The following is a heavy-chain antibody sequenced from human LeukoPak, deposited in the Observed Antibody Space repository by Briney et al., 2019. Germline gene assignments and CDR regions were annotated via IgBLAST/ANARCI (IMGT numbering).Heavy chain of an antibody. CDR3: ARGPSYSSRWPQNYYYYMDV. CDR1: GGSISSYY. Sequence: SETLSLTCTVSGGSISSYYWSWIRQPPGKGLEWIGYIYYSGSTNYNPSLKSRVTISVDTSKNQFSLKLSSVTAADTAVYYCARGPSYSSRWPQNYYYYMDVWDKGTTVTVSS. J-gene: IGHJ6*03. CDR2: IYYSGST. D-gene: IGHD6-13*01. V-gene: IGHV4-59*01.